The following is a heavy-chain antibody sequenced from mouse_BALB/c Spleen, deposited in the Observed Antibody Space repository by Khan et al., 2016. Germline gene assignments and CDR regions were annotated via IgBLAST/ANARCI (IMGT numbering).Heavy chain of an antibody. Sequence: EVQLQESGPGLVKPSQSLSLTCTVTGYSLTSDYAWNWIRQFPGNKLEWMGSISYSGSPSYNPSLKRRISITRDTSKNQFFLQLTSVTTEYTATYYCAREYYGSSFFDYWGQGTLVTVSA. CDR3: AREYYGSSFFDY. CDR2: ISYSGSP. CDR1: GYSLTSDYA. D-gene: IGHD1-1*01. J-gene: IGHJ3*01. V-gene: IGHV3-2*02.